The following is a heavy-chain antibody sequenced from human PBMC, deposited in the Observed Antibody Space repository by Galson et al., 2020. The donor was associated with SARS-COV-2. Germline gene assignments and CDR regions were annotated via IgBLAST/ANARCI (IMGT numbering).Heavy chain of an antibody. CDR2: TYQRSNWYN. Sequence: SQTLSLTCAISGDSVSSNSVAWNWIRQSPSRGLEWLGRTYQRSNWYNDYAVSVKSRITINPDISKNQFSLQLNSVTPEDTAVYYCVRDYSSSVRAFDVWGQGTMVTVSS. CDR1: GDSVSSNSVA. J-gene: IGHJ3*01. D-gene: IGHD6-6*01. V-gene: IGHV6-1*01. CDR3: VRDYSSSVRAFDV.